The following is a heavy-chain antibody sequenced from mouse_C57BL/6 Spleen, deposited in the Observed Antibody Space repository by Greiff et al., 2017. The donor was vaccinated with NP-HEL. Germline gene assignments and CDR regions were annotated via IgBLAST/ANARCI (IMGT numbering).Heavy chain of an antibody. CDR1: GYTFTSYW. CDR3: ARLYYGNWVHPWFAY. Sequence: QVQLQQPGAELVKPGASVKLSCKASGYTFTSYWMQWVKQRPGQGLEWIGEIDPSDSYTNYNQKFKGKAILTVDTSASTAYMQLNSLTSEDSAVYYCARLYYGNWVHPWFAYWGQGTLVTVSA. CDR2: IDPSDSYT. D-gene: IGHD2-1*01. V-gene: IGHV1-50*01. J-gene: IGHJ3*01.